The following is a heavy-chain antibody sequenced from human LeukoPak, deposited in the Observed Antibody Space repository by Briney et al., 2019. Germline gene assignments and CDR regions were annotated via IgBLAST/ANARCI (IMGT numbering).Heavy chain of an antibody. CDR2: ISWNSGSI. CDR1: GFTFDDYA. J-gene: IGHJ4*02. CDR3: AKDIEAAMVEYYFDY. Sequence: TGGSLRLSCAASGFTFDDYAMHWVRQAPGKGLEWVSGISWNSGSIGYADSVKGRFTISRDNAENSLYLQMNSLRAEDTALYYCAKDIEAAMVEYYFDYWGQGTLVTVSS. D-gene: IGHD5-18*01. V-gene: IGHV3-9*01.